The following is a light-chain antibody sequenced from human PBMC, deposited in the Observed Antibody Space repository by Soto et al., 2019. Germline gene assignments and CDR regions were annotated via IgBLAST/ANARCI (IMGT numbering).Light chain of an antibody. CDR1: QSVGSN. J-gene: IGKJ1*01. Sequence: EIVMTQSPATLSVSPGERATLSCRASQSVGSNLAWYQQKPGQAPRLLIYGASTRATGIPARFSGSGSGTEFTLTISSLQSEDFAVYYCQQYNDWLTWTFGQGTKV. CDR3: QQYNDWLTWT. CDR2: GAS. V-gene: IGKV3-15*01.